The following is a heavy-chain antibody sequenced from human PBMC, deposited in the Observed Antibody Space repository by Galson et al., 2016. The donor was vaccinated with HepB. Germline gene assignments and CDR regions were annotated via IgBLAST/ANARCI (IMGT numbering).Heavy chain of an antibody. CDR1: GFTFSRYG. J-gene: IGHJ4*02. D-gene: IGHD4-17*01. CDR2: ILYDGSKK. CDR3: ARDADYGDYRTWGY. Sequence: SLRLSCAASGFTFSRYGMHWVRQAPGKGLEWVAVILYDGSKKYYADSVKGRFTISRDNSKNTLYLQMNSLRAEDTAVYYCARDADYGDYRTWGYWGQGTLVTVSS. V-gene: IGHV3-33*01.